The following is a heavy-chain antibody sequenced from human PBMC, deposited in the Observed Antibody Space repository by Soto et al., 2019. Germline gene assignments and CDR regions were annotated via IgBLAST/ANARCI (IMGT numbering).Heavy chain of an antibody. J-gene: IGHJ3*02. CDR2: IDPNSGGT. V-gene: IGHV1-2*04. CDR1: GYTFTGYY. Sequence: ASVKVSCKASGYTFTGYYMHWVRQAPGQGLEWMGWIDPNSGGTNYAQKFQGWVTMTRDTSISTAYMELSRLRSDDTAVYYCATSRRAGDAFDIWGQGTMVTVSS. D-gene: IGHD6-19*01. CDR3: ATSRRAGDAFDI.